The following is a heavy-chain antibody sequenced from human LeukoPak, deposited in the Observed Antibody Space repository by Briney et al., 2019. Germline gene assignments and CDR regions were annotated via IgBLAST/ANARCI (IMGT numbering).Heavy chain of an antibody. D-gene: IGHD4-17*01. CDR1: GGSVSRYY. CDR2: INYSGST. V-gene: IGHV4-59*02. J-gene: IGHJ3*02. CDR3: ARDPHYGDILNDPFDI. Sequence: SETLSLTCTVSGGSVSRYYWSWIRQPSGKGLEWIGYINYSGSTKYNPSLKSRVTISVDTSKNQFSLKLSSVTAADTAVYFCARDPHYGDILNDPFDIWGQGTMVTVSS.